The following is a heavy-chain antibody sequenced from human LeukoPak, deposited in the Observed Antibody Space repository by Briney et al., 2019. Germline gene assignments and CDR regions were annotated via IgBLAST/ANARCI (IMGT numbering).Heavy chain of an antibody. CDR3: AGYGSEPDEDWFDP. V-gene: IGHV3-7*01. CDR1: GFTFSSYA. D-gene: IGHD3-10*01. Sequence: GGSLRLSCATSGFTFSSYAMSWVRQAPGKGLEWVANIKQDGSEKYYVDSVKGRFTISRDNAKNSLYLQMNSLRAEDTAVYYCAGYGSEPDEDWFDPWGQGTLVTVSS. CDR2: IKQDGSEK. J-gene: IGHJ5*02.